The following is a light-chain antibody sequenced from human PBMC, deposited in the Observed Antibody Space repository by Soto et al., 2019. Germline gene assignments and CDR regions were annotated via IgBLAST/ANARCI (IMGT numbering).Light chain of an antibody. CDR1: QSLSTRS. V-gene: IGKV3-20*01. CDR2: EAS. Sequence: VLTQSPGTLSLSPGERLTLSCRTSQSLSTRSLAWYQQKPGQAPSLLIYEASTRAPGTPDRFSGSGSGTDFTLTVSRLEPEDFAVYYCQQYGRSVGFGQGTKVDIK. J-gene: IGKJ1*01. CDR3: QQYGRSVG.